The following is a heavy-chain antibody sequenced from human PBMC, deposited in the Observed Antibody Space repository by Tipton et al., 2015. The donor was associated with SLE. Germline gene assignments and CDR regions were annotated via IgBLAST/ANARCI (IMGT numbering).Heavy chain of an antibody. V-gene: IGHV4-38-2*02. CDR1: GYSISSGYY. CDR2: IYHSGST. D-gene: IGHD6-25*01. J-gene: IGHJ1*01. CDR3: ARARRSVTSRLEAD. Sequence: TLSLTCTVSGYSISSGYYWGWIRQPPGKGLEWIGTIYHSGSTYYNPSLKSRVTMSVDTSKNQVSLNLSSVTAADTAVYYCARARRSVTSRLEADWGQGTLVTVSS.